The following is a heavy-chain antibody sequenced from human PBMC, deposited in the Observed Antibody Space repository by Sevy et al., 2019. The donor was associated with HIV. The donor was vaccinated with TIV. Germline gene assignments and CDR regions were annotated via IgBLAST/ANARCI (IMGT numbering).Heavy chain of an antibody. D-gene: IGHD6-13*01. Sequence: GGSLRLSCAASGFTFSNAWMSWVRQAPGKGLEWVGRIKSKTDGGTTDYAAPVKGRFTISRDDSKNTLYLQMNSLKTEDTAVYYCTTDASGSWSDFDYWGQGTLVTVSS. J-gene: IGHJ4*02. CDR2: IKSKTDGGTT. CDR3: TTDASGSWSDFDY. CDR1: GFTFSNAW. V-gene: IGHV3-15*01.